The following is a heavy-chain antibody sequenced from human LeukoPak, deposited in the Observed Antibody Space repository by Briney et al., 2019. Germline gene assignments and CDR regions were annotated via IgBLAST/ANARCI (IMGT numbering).Heavy chain of an antibody. CDR2: IYYSGST. CDR1: GGSISSSSYY. D-gene: IGHD2-8*01. CDR3: ARESMLYPNWFDP. Sequence: SETLSLTCTVSGGSISSSSYYWGWIRQPPGKGLELIGSIYYSGSTYYNPSLKSRVTIPVDTSKNQFSLKLSSVTAADTAVYYCARESMLYPNWFDPWGQGTLVTVSS. V-gene: IGHV4-39*02. J-gene: IGHJ5*02.